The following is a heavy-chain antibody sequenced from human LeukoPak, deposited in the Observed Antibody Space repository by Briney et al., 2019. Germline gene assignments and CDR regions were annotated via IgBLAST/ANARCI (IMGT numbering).Heavy chain of an antibody. CDR2: INGGTGNT. CDR3: ARVNYYDSNYYFDY. D-gene: IGHD3-22*01. CDR1: GYTFTSYA. J-gene: IGHJ4*02. Sequence: ASVKVSCKASGYTFTSYATHWVRQAPGQRLEWMGWINGGTGNTKYSQKSQDRVTITRDTSASTAYLELSSLRSEDTAVYYCARVNYYDSNYYFDYWGQGILVTVSS. V-gene: IGHV1-3*01.